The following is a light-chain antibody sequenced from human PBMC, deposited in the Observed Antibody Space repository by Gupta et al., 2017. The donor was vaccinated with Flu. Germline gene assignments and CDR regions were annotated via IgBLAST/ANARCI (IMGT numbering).Light chain of an antibody. CDR3: GTWDSSLSAVV. V-gene: IGLV1-51*02. CDR2: ENN. Sequence: SVLTQPPSVSAAPRQKVTISCSGSSSNIGNNYVSWYQQLPGTAPKLLIYENNKRPSGIPDRFSGSKSGTSATLGITGLQTGDEADYYCGTWDSSLSAVVFGGGTKLTVL. J-gene: IGLJ2*01. CDR1: SSNIGNNY.